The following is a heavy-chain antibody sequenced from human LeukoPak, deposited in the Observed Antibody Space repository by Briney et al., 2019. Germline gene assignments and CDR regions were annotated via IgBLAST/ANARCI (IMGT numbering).Heavy chain of an antibody. J-gene: IGHJ3*02. CDR2: IYYSGST. V-gene: IGHV4-39*01. CDR1: GRSISSSSYY. CDR3: ARVALYYYDSSGYYSDAFDI. Sequence: PSETLSLTCTVSGRSISSSSYYWGWLRQPPGKGLEWIGSIYYSGSTYYNPSLKSRVTISVDTSKNQFSLKLSSVTAADTAVYYCARVALYYYDSSGYYSDAFDIWGQGTMVTVSS. D-gene: IGHD3-22*01.